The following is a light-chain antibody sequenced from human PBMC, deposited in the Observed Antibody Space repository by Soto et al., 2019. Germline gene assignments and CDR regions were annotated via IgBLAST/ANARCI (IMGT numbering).Light chain of an antibody. CDR1: RSVGSF. Sequence: IVLTHSPATLSFSPWERSTLSFRASRSVGSFLVWYQQKPGQAPRLLIYDASNRATGIPARFRGSGSGTDFTLTISSLEPEDFAVYYCQQRSNWPITFGQGTRLEIK. V-gene: IGKV3-11*01. J-gene: IGKJ5*01. CDR2: DAS. CDR3: QQRSNWPIT.